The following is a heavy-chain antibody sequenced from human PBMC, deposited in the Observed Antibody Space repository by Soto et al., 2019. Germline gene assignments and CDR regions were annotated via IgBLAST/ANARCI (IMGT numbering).Heavy chain of an antibody. Sequence: PXESLKISFQYAGYHLPGYWIAWVRQMPGKGLELMGIIYPSDSDTRYRPSFQGQVTISADKSISSAYLQWSSLRASDTAMYYCARGGVSTRTFDYWGQGTPVTVSS. V-gene: IGHV5-51*01. J-gene: IGHJ4*02. CDR3: ARGGVSTRTFDY. D-gene: IGHD3-3*01. CDR1: GYHLPGYW. CDR2: IYPSDSDT.